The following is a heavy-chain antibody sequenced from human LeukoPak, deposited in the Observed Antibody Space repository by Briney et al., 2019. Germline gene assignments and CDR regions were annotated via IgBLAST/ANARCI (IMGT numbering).Heavy chain of an antibody. CDR2: IYTSGST. CDR1: GGSFSGYY. CDR3: ARGRTDSSSWYRAWFDP. Sequence: SETLSLTCAVYGGSFSGYYWSWIRQPAGKGLEWIGRIYTSGSTNYNPSLKSRVTISVDTSKNQFSLKLSSVTAADTAVYYCARGRTDSSSWYRAWFDPWGQGTLVTVSS. J-gene: IGHJ5*02. V-gene: IGHV4-59*10. D-gene: IGHD6-13*01.